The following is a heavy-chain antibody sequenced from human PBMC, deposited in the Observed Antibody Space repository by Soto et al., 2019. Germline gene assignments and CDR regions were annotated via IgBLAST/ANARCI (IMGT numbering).Heavy chain of an antibody. D-gene: IGHD3-10*01. J-gene: IGHJ4*02. CDR2: IYHSGST. Sequence: QVQLQESGPGLVKPSGTLSLTCAVSGGFISSSNWWSWVRQPPGKGLEWIGEIYHSGSTNYNPSLKSRVTISVDKSKNQFSLKLSSVTAADTAVYYCARDPYLENYYGSGSHLDYWGQGTLVTVSS. V-gene: IGHV4-4*02. CDR3: ARDPYLENYYGSGSHLDY. CDR1: GGFISSSNW.